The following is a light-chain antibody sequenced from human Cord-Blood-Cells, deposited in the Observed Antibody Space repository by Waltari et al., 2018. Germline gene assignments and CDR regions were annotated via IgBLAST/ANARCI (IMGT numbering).Light chain of an antibody. CDR1: RSDVGGDNY. CDR3: SSYAGSNNLV. V-gene: IGLV2-8*01. Sequence: QSAPTQPPSASGSPGQSVPISCTGTRSDVGGDNYVSWYHQHPGKAPKLMIYEVSKRPSGVPDRFSGSKSGNTASLTVSGLQAEDEADYYCSSYAGSNNLVFGGGTKLTVL. CDR2: EVS. J-gene: IGLJ2*01.